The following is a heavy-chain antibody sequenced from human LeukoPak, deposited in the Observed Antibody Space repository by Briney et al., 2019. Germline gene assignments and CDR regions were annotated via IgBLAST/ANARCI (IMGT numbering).Heavy chain of an antibody. D-gene: IGHD4/OR15-4a*01. CDR3: ARDLLTTDNDY. J-gene: IGHJ4*02. CDR1: GFTFSSYS. CDR2: ISGSSSYI. Sequence: GGSLRLSCAASGFTFSSYSMNWVRQAPGKGLEWVSSISGSSSYIYYADSVKGRFTISRDNARNSLYLQMNSLRAEDTAVYYCARDLLTTDNDYWGQGTLVTVSS. V-gene: IGHV3-21*01.